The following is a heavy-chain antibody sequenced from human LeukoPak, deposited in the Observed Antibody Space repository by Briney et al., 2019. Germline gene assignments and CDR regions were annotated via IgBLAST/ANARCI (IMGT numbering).Heavy chain of an antibody. Sequence: KTGGSLRLSCAASGFTFTHAWMNWVRQVPGKGLEWVGRIKTDNAGGTTDYAAPVKGRFTISRDDSDSTLYLQMHSLKTEDTAIYYCTTIYMGATFDFWGQGALVAVSS. D-gene: IGHD1-26*01. CDR1: GFTFTHAW. CDR2: IKTDNAGGTT. J-gene: IGHJ4*02. CDR3: TTIYMGATFDF. V-gene: IGHV3-15*01.